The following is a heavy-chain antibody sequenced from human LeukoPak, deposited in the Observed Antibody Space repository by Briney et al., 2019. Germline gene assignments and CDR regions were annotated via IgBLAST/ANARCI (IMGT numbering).Heavy chain of an antibody. CDR2: IVVGSGNT. J-gene: IGHJ4*02. CDR1: GFTFTSSA. D-gene: IGHD2-2*01. V-gene: IGHV1-58*01. Sequence: GTSVTVSCKASGFTFTSSAVQWVRQARGQRLEWIGWIVVGSGNTNYAQKFQERVTITRDMSTSTAYMELSSLRSEDTAVYYCAAPRDGVPAALDQFDYWGQRTLVTVSS. CDR3: AAPRDGVPAALDQFDY.